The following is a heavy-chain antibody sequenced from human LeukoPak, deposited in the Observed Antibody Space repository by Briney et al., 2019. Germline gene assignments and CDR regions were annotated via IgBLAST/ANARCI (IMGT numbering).Heavy chain of an antibody. D-gene: IGHD4-11*01. V-gene: IGHV3-7*01. CDR1: GFGFSNYW. J-gene: IGHJ4*02. Sequence: GGSLRLSCAASGFGFSNYWVSWVRQAPGKGLEWVANMNEDGSEKNYVDSVKGRFTISRDNAQDSLYLQMNSLRAEDTAVYYCARDRGYSNFDYWGQGTLLTVSS. CDR3: ARDRGYSNFDY. CDR2: MNEDGSEK.